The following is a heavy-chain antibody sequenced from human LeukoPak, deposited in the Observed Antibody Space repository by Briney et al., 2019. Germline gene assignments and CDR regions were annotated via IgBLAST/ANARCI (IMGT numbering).Heavy chain of an antibody. CDR2: IYYGGST. CDR1: GGSISPYY. Sequence: PSETLSLTCSIYGGSISPYYWTWVRQSPGKGLEWIGYIYYGGSTNYNPSLKSRVTISIDTSETQFSLRLTSVTAADTAVYYCARGSSSWYIPQDYWGRGALVSVSS. J-gene: IGHJ4*02. CDR3: ARGSSSWYIPQDY. V-gene: IGHV4-59*01. D-gene: IGHD6-13*01.